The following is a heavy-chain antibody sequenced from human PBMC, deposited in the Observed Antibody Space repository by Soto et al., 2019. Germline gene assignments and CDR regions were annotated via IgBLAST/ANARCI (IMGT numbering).Heavy chain of an antibody. Sequence: ASVKVSCKASGGTFSSYAISWVRQAPGQGLEWMGGIIPIFGTANYAQKFQGRVTITADESTSTAYMELSSLRSEDTAVYYCACCFGVVKSYYYGMDVWGQGTTVTVSS. D-gene: IGHD3-3*01. CDR2: IIPIFGTA. CDR3: ACCFGVVKSYYYGMDV. J-gene: IGHJ6*02. CDR1: GGTFSSYA. V-gene: IGHV1-69*13.